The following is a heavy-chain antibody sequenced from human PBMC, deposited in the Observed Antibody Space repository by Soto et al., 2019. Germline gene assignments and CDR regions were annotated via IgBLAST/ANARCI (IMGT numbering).Heavy chain of an antibody. J-gene: IGHJ4*02. CDR1: GFTFSSYS. V-gene: IGHV3-48*01. D-gene: IGHD5-18*01. CDR2: ISNSGDTV. Sequence: EVQLVESGGGLVQPGGSLRLSCAASGFTFSSYSMNWVRQAPGKGLEWVSYISNSGDTVYYADSVKGRFTISRDNAKNSLYLQRNSLRAEDTAVYYCARPRGYSYGYSDYWGQGTLVTVSS. CDR3: ARPRGYSYGYSDY.